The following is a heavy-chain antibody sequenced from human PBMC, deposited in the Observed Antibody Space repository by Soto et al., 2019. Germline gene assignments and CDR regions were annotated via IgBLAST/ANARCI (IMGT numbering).Heavy chain of an antibody. CDR2: IYPGDSDT. CDR1: GYSFTSYW. D-gene: IGHD2-2*01. Sequence: GESLKISCKGSGYSFTSYWIGWVRQMPGKGLEWMGIIYPGDSDTRYSPSFQGQVTISADKSISTAYLQWSSLKASDTAMYYCARLRREYQLPVAFDIWGQGTMVTVSS. J-gene: IGHJ3*02. V-gene: IGHV5-51*01. CDR3: ARLRREYQLPVAFDI.